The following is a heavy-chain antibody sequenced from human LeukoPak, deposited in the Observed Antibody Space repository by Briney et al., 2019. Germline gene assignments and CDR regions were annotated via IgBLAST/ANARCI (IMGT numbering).Heavy chain of an antibody. CDR2: TNPNSGGT. V-gene: IGHV1-2*02. CDR3: ARVGEYRGAFDY. CDR1: GYTFTGYY. D-gene: IGHD3-10*01. J-gene: IGHJ4*02. Sequence: GASVKVSCKASGYTFTGYYMHWVRQAPGQGLEWMGWTNPNSGGTNYAQKFQGRVTMTRDTSISTAYMELSRLRSDGTAVYYCARVGEYRGAFDYWGQGTLVTVSS.